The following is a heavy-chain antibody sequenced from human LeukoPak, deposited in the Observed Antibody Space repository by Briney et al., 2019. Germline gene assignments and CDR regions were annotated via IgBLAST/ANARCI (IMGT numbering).Heavy chain of an antibody. Sequence: SETLSLTCNISGGSISPYYWSWIRQPPGKGLEWLGYIFYTGSADYNPSLNGRATFSLDEPTNQFSLHMTSFTAADTAFYFGTRGHHSSFNNWFDPWGKGPLVPVSS. J-gene: IGHJ5*02. CDR1: GGSISPYY. V-gene: IGHV4-59*01. D-gene: IGHD1-26*01. CDR3: TRGHHSSFNNWFDP. CDR2: IFYTGSA.